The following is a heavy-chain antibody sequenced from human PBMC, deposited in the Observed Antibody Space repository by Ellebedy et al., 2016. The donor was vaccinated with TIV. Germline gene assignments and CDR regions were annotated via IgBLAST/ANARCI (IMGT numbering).Heavy chain of an antibody. CDR3: ARERSSSGGRNYFGIDV. D-gene: IGHD6-19*01. Sequence: SETLSLXXNVSGASTSAYYWTWFRPPAGKGLEWNGRIYGSWSTYYNPSLKSRVTMSVDTSKNQFSLKLNSVTAADTAVYYCARERSSSGGRNYFGIDVWGQGTTVTVSS. CDR2: IYGSWST. J-gene: IGHJ6*02. V-gene: IGHV4-4*07. CDR1: GASTSAYY.